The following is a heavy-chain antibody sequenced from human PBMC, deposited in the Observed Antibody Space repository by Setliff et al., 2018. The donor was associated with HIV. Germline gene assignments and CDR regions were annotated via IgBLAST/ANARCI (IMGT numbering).Heavy chain of an antibody. CDR1: GGSFTDIGGSFTDYY. CDR2: INHSGST. V-gene: IGHV4-34*01. Sequence: PSETLSLTCAVFGGSFTDIGGSFTDYYWIWIRQPPGKGLEWIGEINHSGSTHYNPSLKSRFTISVDTSKNQISLKLTSVTAADTAVYYCAGGEVRSRYVSSRAPFYHYYYYMDVWGKGTTVTVSS. J-gene: IGHJ6*03. CDR3: AGGEVRSRYVSSRAPFYHYYYYMDV. D-gene: IGHD6-13*01.